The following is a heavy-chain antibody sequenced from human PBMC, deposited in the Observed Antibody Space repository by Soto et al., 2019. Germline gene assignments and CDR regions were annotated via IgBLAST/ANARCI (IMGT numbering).Heavy chain of an antibody. CDR2: ISSSSSYI. CDR1: GFTFSSYS. J-gene: IGHJ5*02. D-gene: IGHD3-10*01. Sequence: EVQLVESGGGLVKPGGSLRLSCAASGFTFSSYSMNWVRQAPGKGLEWVSSISSSSSYIYYADSVKGRFTISRDNAKNSLYLQMNSLRAEDTAVYYCAREWEYYYGSGTTGRWFDPWGQGTLVTVSS. V-gene: IGHV3-21*01. CDR3: AREWEYYYGSGTTGRWFDP.